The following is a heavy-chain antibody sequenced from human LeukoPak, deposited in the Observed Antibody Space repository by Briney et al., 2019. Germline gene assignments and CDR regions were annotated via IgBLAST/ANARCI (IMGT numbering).Heavy chain of an antibody. D-gene: IGHD2-2*01. J-gene: IGHJ5*02. CDR3: ARFGSTSYYLKDWFDP. Sequence: SETLSLTCAVYGGSFSGYYWSWIRQPPGKGLEWIGEINHSGSTNYNPSLKSRVTISVDTSKNQFSLKPSSVTAADTAVYYCARFGSTSYYLKDWFDPWGQGTLVTVSS. CDR1: GGSFSGYY. CDR2: INHSGST. V-gene: IGHV4-34*01.